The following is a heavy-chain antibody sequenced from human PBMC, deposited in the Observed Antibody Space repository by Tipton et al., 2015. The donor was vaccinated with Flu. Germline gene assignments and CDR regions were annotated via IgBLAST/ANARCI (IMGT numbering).Heavy chain of an antibody. D-gene: IGHD6-13*01. J-gene: IGHJ4*02. V-gene: IGHV4-39*07. CDR2: IYYSGST. CDR1: GGSISSRSYY. Sequence: TLSLTCTVSGGSISSRSYYWGWIRQPPGKGLEWIGSIYYSGSTYYNPSLKSRVTISVDTSKNQFSLKLSSVTAADTAVYYCARDSRIAAAGSEDYWGQGTLVTVSS. CDR3: ARDSRIAAAGSEDY.